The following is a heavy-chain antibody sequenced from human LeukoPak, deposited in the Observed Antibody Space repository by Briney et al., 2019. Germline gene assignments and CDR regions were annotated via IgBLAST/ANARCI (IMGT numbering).Heavy chain of an antibody. CDR2: IRYDGSNK. CDR1: GFSFSSYG. J-gene: IGHJ4*02. V-gene: IGHV3-30*02. CDR3: AKGTHQLVDY. Sequence: PGGSLRLSCAASGFSFSSYGMRWVRQAPGKGLEWVAFIRYDGSNKYYADSVKGRFTISRDNSKSTLYVQMNSLRAEDTAVYYCAKGTHQLVDYWGQGTLVTVSS. D-gene: IGHD6-13*01.